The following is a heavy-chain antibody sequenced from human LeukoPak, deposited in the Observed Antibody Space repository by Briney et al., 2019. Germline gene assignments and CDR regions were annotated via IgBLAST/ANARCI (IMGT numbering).Heavy chain of an antibody. J-gene: IGHJ4*02. V-gene: IGHV4-34*01. CDR3: ARVLEWTDYFDY. CDR2: INHSGST. CDR1: GGSFSGYY. Sequence: SETLSLTCAVYGGSFSGYYWSWIRQPLGKGLEWIGEINHSGSTNYNPSLKSRVTISVDTSKNQFSLKLSSVTAADTAVYYCARVLEWTDYFDYWGQGTLVTVSS. D-gene: IGHD3-3*01.